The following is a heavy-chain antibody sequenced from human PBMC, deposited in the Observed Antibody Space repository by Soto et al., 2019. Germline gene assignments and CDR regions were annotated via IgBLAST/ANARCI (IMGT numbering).Heavy chain of an antibody. CDR3: ARDARGIFTHFDY. CDR1: GGSISSGDSC. J-gene: IGHJ4*02. Sequence: SETLSLTCTVSGGSISSGDSCWTWIRQPPGKVLEWIGNICYSGRTYYNPSLKSRVSISEDTSKNHFSLRLSSVTAADTAVYYCARDARGIFTHFDYWGQGTLVTVSS. D-gene: IGHD3-10*01. CDR2: ICYSGRT. V-gene: IGHV4-30-4*08.